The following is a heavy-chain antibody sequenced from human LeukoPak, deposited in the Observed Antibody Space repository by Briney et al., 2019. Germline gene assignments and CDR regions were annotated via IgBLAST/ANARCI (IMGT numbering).Heavy chain of an antibody. Sequence: GGSLRLSCAASGFTFSTYSMNWVRQAPGKGLEWVSSVSSTSSYIYYADSVKGRFTISRDNAKNSLYLRMSSLRIEDTAVYYCASKSGSDAFDIWGQGTMVTASS. V-gene: IGHV3-21*01. CDR3: ASKSGSDAFDI. J-gene: IGHJ3*02. CDR1: GFTFSTYS. D-gene: IGHD1-26*01. CDR2: VSSTSSYI.